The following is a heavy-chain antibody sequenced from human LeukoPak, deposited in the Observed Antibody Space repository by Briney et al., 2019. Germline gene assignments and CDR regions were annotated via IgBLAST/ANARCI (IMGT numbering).Heavy chain of an antibody. CDR2: LSDNGDKT. Sequence: GGSLRLSCAESRFTFSIYAMSWVRQAPGKGLEWVSTLSDNGDKTAYADSVKGRFTISRDNSKNTLYLQMNSLRAEDTAVYYCARIGGWGTRSAAYWGLGTLVAVSS. D-gene: IGHD2-2*01. CDR1: RFTFSIYA. CDR3: ARIGGWGTRSAAY. J-gene: IGHJ4*02. V-gene: IGHV3-23*01.